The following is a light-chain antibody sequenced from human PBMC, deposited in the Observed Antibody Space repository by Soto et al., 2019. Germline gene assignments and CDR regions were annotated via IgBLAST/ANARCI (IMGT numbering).Light chain of an antibody. V-gene: IGKV3-11*01. CDR3: QQRSNLPWT. CDR1: QRIIGY. Sequence: PGERATLSCRASQRIIGYLAWYQQKPGQAPRLLIYDAFNRATGIPVRFSGSGSGADYTLTISSLEPEDFAVYYCQQRSNLPWTFGQGTKV. J-gene: IGKJ1*01. CDR2: DAF.